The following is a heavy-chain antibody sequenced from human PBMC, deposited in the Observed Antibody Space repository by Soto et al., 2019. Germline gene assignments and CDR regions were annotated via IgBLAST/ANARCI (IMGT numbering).Heavy chain of an antibody. CDR3: AKEEDNGGNSSPFES. J-gene: IGHJ4*02. D-gene: IGHD2-21*02. CDR2: ISHSGST. V-gene: IGHV4-31*03. CDR1: GGSISIVSNY. Sequence: SETVSLTCTVSGGSISIVSNYWTWIREDAGKGLEWFGFISHSGSTYYNPSLRSRVTISLDTSKNQFSLTLSSVTAADTAVYFCAKEEDNGGNSSPFESGGKGNLVT.